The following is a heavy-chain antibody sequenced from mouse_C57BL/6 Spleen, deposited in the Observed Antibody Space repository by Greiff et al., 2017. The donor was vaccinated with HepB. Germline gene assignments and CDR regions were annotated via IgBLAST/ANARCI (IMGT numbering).Heavy chain of an antibody. CDR1: GYTFTSYD. D-gene: IGHD3-2*02. Sequence: LLESGPELVKPGASVKLSCKASGYTFTSYDINWVKQRPGQGLEWIGWIYPRDGSTKYNEKFKGKATLTVDTSSSTAYMQLSSLTSEDSAVYYCARGTAQAPSYWGQGTLVTVSA. CDR3: ARGTAQAPSY. J-gene: IGHJ3*01. CDR2: IYPRDGST. V-gene: IGHV1-85*01.